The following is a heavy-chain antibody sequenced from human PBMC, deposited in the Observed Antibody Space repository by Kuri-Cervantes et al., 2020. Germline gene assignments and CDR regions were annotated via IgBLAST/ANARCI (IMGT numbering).Heavy chain of an antibody. CDR1: GFTFSDYY. V-gene: IGHV3-11*04. D-gene: IGHD2-15*01. Sequence: GESLKISCAASGFTFSDYYMSWVRQAPGKGLEWVSYIRSSSSTIYYVDSVKGRFTISRDNAKNSLYLQMNSLRDEDTAVYYCARVDCRGYTCYVPSHGFDIWGQGTMVTVSS. CDR3: ARVDCRGYTCYVPSHGFDI. J-gene: IGHJ3*02. CDR2: IRSSSSTI.